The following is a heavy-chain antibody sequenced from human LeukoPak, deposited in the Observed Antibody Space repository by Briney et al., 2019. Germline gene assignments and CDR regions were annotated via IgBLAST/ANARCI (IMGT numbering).Heavy chain of an antibody. D-gene: IGHD5-18*01. CDR2: ISATGDNT. CDR1: RFSFNSYV. CDR3: AKVSGRIQIWPQPFGDGMDV. V-gene: IGHV3-23*01. Sequence: GGSLRLSCAASRFSFNSYVMSWARQAPGKGLECVSGISATGDNTYYADSVKGRFTISRDNSKNTLYLQMNSLRVEDTAVYYCAKVSGRIQIWPQPFGDGMDVWGQGTTVTVSS. J-gene: IGHJ6*02.